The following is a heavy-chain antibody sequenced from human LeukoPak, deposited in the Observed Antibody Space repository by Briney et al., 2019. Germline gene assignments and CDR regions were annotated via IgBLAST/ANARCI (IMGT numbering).Heavy chain of an antibody. CDR1: GFTFSSYW. CDR2: IKQDGSEN. CDR3: ARVIYDSSGYYYFDY. Sequence: GGSLRLSCAASGFTFSSYWMSWVRQAPGKGLEWVANIKQDGSENYYVDSVKGRFTISRDNAKNSLYLQMNSLRAEDTAVYYCARVIYDSSGYYYFDYWGQGTLVTVSS. V-gene: IGHV3-7*01. J-gene: IGHJ4*02. D-gene: IGHD3-22*01.